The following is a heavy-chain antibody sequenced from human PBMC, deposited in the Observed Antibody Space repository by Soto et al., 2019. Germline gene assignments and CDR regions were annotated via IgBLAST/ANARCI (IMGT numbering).Heavy chain of an antibody. J-gene: IGHJ4*02. CDR2: INAGNGNT. CDR3: ARARGWRSYYSDY. CDR1: GYTFTSYA. V-gene: IGHV1-3*01. Sequence: ASVKVSCKASGYTFTSYAMHWVRQAPGQRLEWMGWINAGNGNTKYSQKFQGRVTITRDTSRSIVYMELSSLRSDDTAVYYCARARGWRSYYSDYWGQGTLVTVSS. D-gene: IGHD2-15*01.